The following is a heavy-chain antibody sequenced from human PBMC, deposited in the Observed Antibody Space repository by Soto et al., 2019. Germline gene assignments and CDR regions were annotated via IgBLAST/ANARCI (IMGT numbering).Heavy chain of an antibody. CDR3: AKGSAHGSPYYFDY. D-gene: IGHD6-25*01. V-gene: IGHV3-23*01. CDR1: GFTFSNYA. J-gene: IGHJ4*02. CDR2: ITGSGSST. Sequence: PGGSLSLSCAASGFTFSNYAMSWIRPAPGEGLEWVSAITGSGSSTFHADSVKGRFTISRDNSKNTLILQMNSLRAEDSAVYFCAKGSAHGSPYYFDYWGRGTLVTVSS.